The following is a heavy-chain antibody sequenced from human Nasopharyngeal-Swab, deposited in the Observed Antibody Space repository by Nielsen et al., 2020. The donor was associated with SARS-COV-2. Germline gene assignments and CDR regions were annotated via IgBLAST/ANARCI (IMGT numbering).Heavy chain of an antibody. V-gene: IGHV4-59*01. Sequence: SETLSLPCPVSGGSISSYYWSWIRQPPGKGLEWIGYIYYSGSTNYNPSLKSRVTISVDTSKNQFSLKLSSVTAADTAVYYCARIAVAALNDWYFDLCGRGTLVTVSS. CDR3: ARIAVAALNDWYFDL. J-gene: IGHJ2*01. CDR1: GGSISSYY. CDR2: IYYSGST. D-gene: IGHD6-19*01.